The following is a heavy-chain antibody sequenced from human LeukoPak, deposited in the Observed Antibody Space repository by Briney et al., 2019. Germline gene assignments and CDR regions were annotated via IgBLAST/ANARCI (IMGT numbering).Heavy chain of an antibody. CDR2: ISSSSSYI. CDR3: AKVLEYQLPYDAFDI. J-gene: IGHJ3*02. V-gene: IGHV3-21*04. CDR1: GFTFSSYS. Sequence: GGSLRLSCAASGFTFSSYSMNWVRQAPGKGLEWVSSISSSSSYIYYADSVKGRFTISRDNAKNSLYLQMNSLRAEDTAVYYCAKVLEYQLPYDAFDIWGQGTMVTVSS. D-gene: IGHD2-2*01.